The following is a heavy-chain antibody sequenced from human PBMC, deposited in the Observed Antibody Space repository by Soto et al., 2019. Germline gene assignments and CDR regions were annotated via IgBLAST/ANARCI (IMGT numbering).Heavy chain of an antibody. CDR1: GGSISSGGYY. V-gene: IGHV4-31*03. CDR3: ARDGSTVTTLRYGMDV. D-gene: IGHD4-17*01. Sequence: QVQLQESGPGLVKPSQTLSLTCTVSGGSISSGGYYWSWIRQHPGKGLEWIGYIYYSGSTYYNPSLKSRVTISVDTSKNPFSLKLSSVTAADTAVYYCARDGSTVTTLRYGMDVWGQGTTVTVSS. J-gene: IGHJ6*02. CDR2: IYYSGST.